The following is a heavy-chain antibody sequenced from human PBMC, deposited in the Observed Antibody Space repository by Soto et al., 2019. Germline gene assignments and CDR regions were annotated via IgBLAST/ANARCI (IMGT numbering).Heavy chain of an antibody. Sequence: QLRESGPGLVKPSGTLSLTCSVSGASVSSTDYYWVWIRQPPGKGLEWIGKIFYSQSTFYNPSLKRRASLSLDTAQNSFSVSLTSVTAADTAVYFCASLRPTVVTRPKPVHYYYGMDVWGRGTTVTVSS. V-gene: IGHV4-39*02. CDR3: ASLRPTVVTRPKPVHYYYGMDV. CDR2: IFYSQST. CDR1: GASVSSTDYY. D-gene: IGHD2-21*02. J-gene: IGHJ6*02.